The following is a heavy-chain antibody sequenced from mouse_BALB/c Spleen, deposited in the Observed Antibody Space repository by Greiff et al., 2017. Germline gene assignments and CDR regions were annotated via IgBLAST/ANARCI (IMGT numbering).Heavy chain of an antibody. CDR1: GFTFSSYT. CDR2: ISNGGGST. D-gene: IGHD2-3*01. V-gene: IGHV5-12-2*01. Sequence: EVKLQESGGGLVQPGGSLKLSCAASGFTFSSYTMSWVRQTPEKRLEWVAYISNGGGSTYYPDTVKGRFTISRDNAKNTLYLQMSSLKSEDTAMYYCARHLDGYLYYYAMDYWGQGTSVTVSS. J-gene: IGHJ4*01. CDR3: ARHLDGYLYYYAMDY.